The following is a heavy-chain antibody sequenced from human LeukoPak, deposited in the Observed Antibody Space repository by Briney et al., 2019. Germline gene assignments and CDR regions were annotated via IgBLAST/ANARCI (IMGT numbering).Heavy chain of an antibody. J-gene: IGHJ6*02. CDR3: ASSGAPWDYYYYYGMDV. CDR1: GFTFSSYW. CDR2: INSDGSST. V-gene: IGHV3-74*01. Sequence: SGGSLRLSCAASGFTFSSYWMHWVRQAPGKGLVWVSRINSDGSSTSYADSVKGRFTISRDNAKNTLYLQMSSLRAEDTAVYYCASSGAPWDYYYYYGMDVWGQGTTVTVSS. D-gene: IGHD1-26*01.